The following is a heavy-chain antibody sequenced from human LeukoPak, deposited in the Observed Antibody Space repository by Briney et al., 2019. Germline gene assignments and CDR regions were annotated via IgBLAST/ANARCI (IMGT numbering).Heavy chain of an antibody. J-gene: IGHJ5*02. Sequence: GGSLRLSCAASRFTFSSYGMHWVRQAPGKGREWGTFIRYDGSNKYYADSVKGRFTISRDNSKNTLYLQMNSLRAEDTAVYYCAKFNGGNSDGWFDPWGQGTLVTVSS. CDR3: AKFNGGNSDGWFDP. CDR1: RFTFSSYG. V-gene: IGHV3-30*02. D-gene: IGHD4-23*01. CDR2: IRYDGSNK.